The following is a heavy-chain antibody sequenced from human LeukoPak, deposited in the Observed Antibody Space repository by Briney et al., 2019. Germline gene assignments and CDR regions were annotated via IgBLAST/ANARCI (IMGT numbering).Heavy chain of an antibody. CDR3: ARAPLSYYYDSSGYYYDY. D-gene: IGHD3-22*01. J-gene: IGHJ4*02. CDR1: GYTFTGHY. Sequence: ASVKVSCKASGYTFTGHYIHWVRQAPGQGLEWMGWISAYNGNTNYAQKLQGRVTMTTDTSTSTAYMELRSLRSDDTAVYYCARAPLSYYYDSSGYYYDYWGQGTLVTVSS. V-gene: IGHV1-18*04. CDR2: ISAYNGNT.